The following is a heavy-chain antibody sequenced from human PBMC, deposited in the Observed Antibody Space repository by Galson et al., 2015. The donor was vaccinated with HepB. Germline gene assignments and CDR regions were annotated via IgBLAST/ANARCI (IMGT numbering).Heavy chain of an antibody. D-gene: IGHD2-15*01. V-gene: IGHV1-2*02. J-gene: IGHJ5*02. CDR1: GYTFTDHY. Sequence: SVKVSCKASGYTFTDHYFHWGRQAPGQGLEWMGWINPKSGDTKYEQNFQGRVSMTRDTSVSLVSMELSSLRSDDTAVYYCARGGERYCLAAWGQGTLVIVSS. CDR3: ARGGERYCLAA. CDR2: INPKSGDT.